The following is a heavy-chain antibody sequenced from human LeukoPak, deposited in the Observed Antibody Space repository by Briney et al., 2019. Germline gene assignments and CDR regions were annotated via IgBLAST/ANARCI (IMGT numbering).Heavy chain of an antibody. CDR1: GYTFTGYY. J-gene: IGHJ5*02. D-gene: IGHD4-17*01. V-gene: IGHV1-2*02. CDR3: AREVYGDYRGGWFDP. Sequence: ASVKVSCKASGYTFTGYYTHWVRQAPGQGLEWMGWINPNSGGTNYAQKFQGRVTMTRDTSISTAYMELSRLRSDDTAVYYCAREVYGDYRGGWFDPWGQGTLVTVSS. CDR2: INPNSGGT.